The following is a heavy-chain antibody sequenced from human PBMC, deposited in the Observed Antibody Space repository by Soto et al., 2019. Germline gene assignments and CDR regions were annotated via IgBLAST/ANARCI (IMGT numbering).Heavy chain of an antibody. D-gene: IGHD2-15*01. CDR1: GGIFSSYA. CDR3: ARGGSGDVWFKDF. Sequence: QEQLVQSGAEVKKPGSSVKVSCKASGGIFSSYAISWVRQAPGQGLEWMGGIIPIFGTANYAQKFQGRVTITADESTNTAYMDLSSLKSEDTAIYYCARGGSGDVWFKDFWGQGTLVTVSS. CDR2: IIPIFGTA. J-gene: IGHJ4*02. V-gene: IGHV1-69*01.